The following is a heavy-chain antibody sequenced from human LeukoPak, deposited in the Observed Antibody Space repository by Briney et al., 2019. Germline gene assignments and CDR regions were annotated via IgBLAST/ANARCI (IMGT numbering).Heavy chain of an antibody. V-gene: IGHV3-23*01. CDR2: ISGSGGST. Sequence: HPGGSLRLSCAASGFTFSSYAMSWVRQAPGKGLEWVSAISGSGGSTYYADSVKGRFTISRDNSKNTPYLQMNSLRAEDTAVYYCAKLMTITGTTYDPWGQGTLVTVSS. CDR3: AKLMTITGTTYDP. J-gene: IGHJ5*02. CDR1: GFTFSSYA. D-gene: IGHD1-7*01.